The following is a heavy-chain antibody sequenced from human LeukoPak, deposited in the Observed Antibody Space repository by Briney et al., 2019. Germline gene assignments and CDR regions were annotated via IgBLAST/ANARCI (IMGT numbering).Heavy chain of an antibody. V-gene: IGHV4-59*01. D-gene: IGHD3-22*01. Sequence: SETLSLTCTVSGGSISSYYWSWIRQPPGKGLEWIGYIYYSGGTNYNPSLKSRVTISVDTSKNQFSLKLSSVTAADTAVYYCASSGYDSSVVDYWGQGTLVTVSS. CDR1: GGSISSYY. CDR2: IYYSGGT. CDR3: ASSGYDSSVVDY. J-gene: IGHJ4*02.